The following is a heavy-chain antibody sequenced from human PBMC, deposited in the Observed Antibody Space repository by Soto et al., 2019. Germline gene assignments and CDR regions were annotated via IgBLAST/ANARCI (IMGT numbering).Heavy chain of an antibody. CDR3: ANTQTTVTTIGLPWDSVPSDY. D-gene: IGHD4-17*01. CDR2: ISGSGGST. J-gene: IGHJ4*02. V-gene: IGHV3-23*01. Sequence: EVQLLESGGGLVQPGGSLRLSCAASGFTFSSYAMSWVRQAPGKGLEWVSAISGSGGSTYYADSVKGRFTISRDNSKNTLYLQMNSLRAEDTAVYYCANTQTTVTTIGLPWDSVPSDYWGQGTLVTVSS. CDR1: GFTFSSYA.